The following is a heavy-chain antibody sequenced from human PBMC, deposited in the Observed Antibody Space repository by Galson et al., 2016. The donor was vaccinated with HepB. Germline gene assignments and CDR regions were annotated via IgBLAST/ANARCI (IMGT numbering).Heavy chain of an antibody. J-gene: IGHJ4*02. Sequence: ETLSLTCAVSGGSISNNYWCNWVRQPPGKGLEWIAEIHPDGRTNYNPSLKSRVTLSVDKSNNQFSLKLTSATAADTAVYYCATAPVGCSWNSCYLHYGGQGTLVTVSS. CDR3: ATAPVGCSWNSCYLHY. V-gene: IGHV4-4*02. D-gene: IGHD1/OR15-1a*01. CDR1: GGSISNNYW. CDR2: IHPDGRT.